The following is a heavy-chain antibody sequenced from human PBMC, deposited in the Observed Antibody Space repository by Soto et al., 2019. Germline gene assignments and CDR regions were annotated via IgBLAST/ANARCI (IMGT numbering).Heavy chain of an antibody. V-gene: IGHV4-59*01. D-gene: IGHD3-10*01. Sequence: PSETLSLTCAVSGGSISSYYWSWIRQSPGKGLEWIGYIYYSGSTNYNPSLKSRVTISVDTSKNQFSLKLSSVTAADTAVYYCARVSEDLWFGGQYYFDYWGQGTLVTVSS. CDR3: ARVSEDLWFGGQYYFDY. CDR1: GGSISSYY. CDR2: IYYSGST. J-gene: IGHJ4*02.